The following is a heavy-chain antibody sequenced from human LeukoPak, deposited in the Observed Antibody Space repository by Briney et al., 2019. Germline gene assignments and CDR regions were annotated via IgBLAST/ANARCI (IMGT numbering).Heavy chain of an antibody. Sequence: SVKVSCKASGGTFSSYAISWVRQAPGQGLEWMGGIIPTFGTANYAQKFQGRVTITADKSTSTAYMELSSLRSEDTAVYYCASVPPYYYDSSGYNYWGQGTLVTVSS. CDR3: ASVPPYYYDSSGYNY. V-gene: IGHV1-69*06. CDR1: GGTFSSYA. CDR2: IIPTFGTA. J-gene: IGHJ4*02. D-gene: IGHD3-22*01.